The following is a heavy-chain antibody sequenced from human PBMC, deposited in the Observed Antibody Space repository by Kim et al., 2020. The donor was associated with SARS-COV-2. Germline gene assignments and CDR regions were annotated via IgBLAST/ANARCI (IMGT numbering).Heavy chain of an antibody. V-gene: IGHV3-30*10. Sequence: TDSVKGRFTISRDNPNNIMFVQLDSLRTEDTAVYYCAREGESSGRAGTFDVWGQGTLVTVSS. D-gene: IGHD1-1*01. CDR3: AREGESSGRAGTFDV. J-gene: IGHJ3*01.